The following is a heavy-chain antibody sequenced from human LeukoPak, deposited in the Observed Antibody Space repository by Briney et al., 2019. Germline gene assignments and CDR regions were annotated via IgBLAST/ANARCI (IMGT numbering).Heavy chain of an antibody. D-gene: IGHD3-9*01. CDR3: ARERRYDILTGVYYYGMDV. CDR2: IWYDGSNK. V-gene: IGHV3-33*01. CDR1: GFTFSSYG. Sequence: GRSLRLSCAASGFTFSSYGMHWVRQAPGKGLEWVAVIWYDGSNKYYADSVKGRFTISRDNSKNTLYLQMNSLRAEDTAVYYCARERRYDILTGVYYYGMDVWGQGTTVTVSS. J-gene: IGHJ6*02.